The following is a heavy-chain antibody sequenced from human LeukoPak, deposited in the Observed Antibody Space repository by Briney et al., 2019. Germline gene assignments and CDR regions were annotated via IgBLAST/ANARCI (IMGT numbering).Heavy chain of an antibody. CDR1: GFTFSSYW. CDR3: VREDLGVDY. Sequence: PGGSLRLSCAASGFTFSSYWMHWVRQAPGKGLVWVSRINSGVSITTYADSVKGRFTISRDNAKNTLYLQMNSLRAEDTAMYYCVREDLGVDYWGQGTLVTVSS. CDR2: INSGVSIT. D-gene: IGHD1-26*01. J-gene: IGHJ4*02. V-gene: IGHV3-74*01.